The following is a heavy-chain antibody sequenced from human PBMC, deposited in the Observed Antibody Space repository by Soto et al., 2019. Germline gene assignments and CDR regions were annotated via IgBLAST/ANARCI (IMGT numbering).Heavy chain of an antibody. D-gene: IGHD3-10*01. CDR3: ARRKGSGSYSAFDI. CDR2: ISAYNGNT. J-gene: IGHJ3*02. V-gene: IGHV1-18*04. CDR1: GYTFTSYC. Sequence: ASVNVSCKSSGYTFTSYCISWVRQAPGQGLEWMGWISAYNGNTNYAQKLQGRVTMTTDTSTSTAYMELRSLRSDDTAVYYCARRKGSGSYSAFDIWGQWTMVTVSS.